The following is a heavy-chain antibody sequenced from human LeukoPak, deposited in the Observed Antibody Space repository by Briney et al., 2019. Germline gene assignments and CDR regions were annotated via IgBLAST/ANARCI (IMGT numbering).Heavy chain of an antibody. CDR2: ISAYNGNT. V-gene: IGHV1-18*01. D-gene: IGHD3-3*01. CDR3: ARDSITIFGVVIESSDAFDI. CDR1: GYTFTSYG. J-gene: IGHJ3*02. Sequence: ASVKVSCKASGYTFTSYGISWVRRAPGQGLEWMGWISAYNGNTNYAQKLQGRVTTTTDTSTSTAYMELRSLRSDDTAVYYCARDSITIFGVVIESSDAFDIWGQGTMVTVSS.